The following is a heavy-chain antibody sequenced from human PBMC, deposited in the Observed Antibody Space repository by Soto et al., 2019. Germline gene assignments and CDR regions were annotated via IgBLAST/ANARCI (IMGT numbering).Heavy chain of an antibody. V-gene: IGHV1-69*13. J-gene: IGHJ6*02. Sequence: GAPVKVSCKASGGTLSSYAISWGRQAPGQGVEWMGGIIPIFGTANYAQKFQGRVTITADESTSTAYMELSSLRSEDTAVYYCARDYEVRGTVAGPGYYGMDVWGQGTTVTVSS. D-gene: IGHD6-19*01. CDR2: IIPIFGTA. CDR3: ARDYEVRGTVAGPGYYGMDV. CDR1: GGTLSSYA.